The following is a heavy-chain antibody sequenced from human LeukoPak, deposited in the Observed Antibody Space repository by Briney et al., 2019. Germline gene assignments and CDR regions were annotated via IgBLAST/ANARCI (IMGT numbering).Heavy chain of an antibody. V-gene: IGHV3-48*03. Sequence: PGGSLRLSCAASGFTFSSYEMNWVRQAPGKGLEWVSYISSSGSTIYFADSVKGRFTISRDNAKNSLYLQMNSLRAEDTAVYYCAELGITMIGGVWGKGTTVTISS. CDR3: AELGITMIGGV. CDR1: GFTFSSYE. D-gene: IGHD3-10*02. J-gene: IGHJ6*04. CDR2: ISSSGSTI.